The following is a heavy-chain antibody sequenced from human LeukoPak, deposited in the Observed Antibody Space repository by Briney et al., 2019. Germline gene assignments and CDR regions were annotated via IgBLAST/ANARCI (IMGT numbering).Heavy chain of an antibody. CDR2: IKQDGSEK. CDR3: ARDPMALDWFDS. D-gene: IGHD3-10*01. Sequence: GGSLRLSCEASGFTFSSYWMTWVRHVPGKGLEWVANIKQDGSEKFYVESVKGRFTISRDNAKNSVYLQMNSLRAEDMAVYYCARDPMALDWFDSWGQGTLVTVSS. V-gene: IGHV3-7*01. J-gene: IGHJ5*01. CDR1: GFTFSSYW.